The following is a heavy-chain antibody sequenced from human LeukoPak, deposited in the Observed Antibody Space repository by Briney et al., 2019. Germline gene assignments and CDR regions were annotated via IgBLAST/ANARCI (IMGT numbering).Heavy chain of an antibody. V-gene: IGHV4-39*01. Sequence: SETLSLTCTVSGGSISSSSYYWGWIRQPPGKGLEWIGSIYYSGSTYYNPSLKSRVTISVDTSKNQFSLKLSSVTAADTAVYYCATGEQQLVHYWGQGALVTVSS. CDR3: ATGEQQLVHY. CDR1: GGSISSSSYY. D-gene: IGHD6-13*01. CDR2: IYYSGST. J-gene: IGHJ4*02.